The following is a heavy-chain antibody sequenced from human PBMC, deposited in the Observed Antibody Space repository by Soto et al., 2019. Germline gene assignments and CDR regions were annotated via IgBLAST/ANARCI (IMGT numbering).Heavy chain of an antibody. CDR1: GGSISSGGYS. CDR3: AREKDYYDSSGYFGAFDI. V-gene: IGHV4-30-2*01. CDR2: IYHSGST. D-gene: IGHD3-22*01. J-gene: IGHJ3*02. Sequence: SETLSLTCAVSGGSISSGGYSWSWIRQPPGKGLEWIGYIYHSGSTYYNPSLKSRVTISVDRSKNQFSLKLSSVTAADTAVYYCAREKDYYDSSGYFGAFDIWGQGTMVTVS.